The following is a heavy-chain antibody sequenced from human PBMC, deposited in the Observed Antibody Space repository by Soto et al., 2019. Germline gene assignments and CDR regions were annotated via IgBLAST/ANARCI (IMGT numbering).Heavy chain of an antibody. J-gene: IGHJ4*02. CDR3: ARRCSGGSCPRDY. Sequence: EVQLVESGGGLVKPGGSLRLSCAASGFTFSSYSMNWVRQAPGKGLEWVSSISSSSSYIYYADSVKGRFTISRDNAKNSLYLQMNSLRAEDTAVYYCARRCSGGSCPRDYWGQGTLVTVSS. CDR1: GFTFSSYS. CDR2: ISSSSSYI. D-gene: IGHD2-15*01. V-gene: IGHV3-21*01.